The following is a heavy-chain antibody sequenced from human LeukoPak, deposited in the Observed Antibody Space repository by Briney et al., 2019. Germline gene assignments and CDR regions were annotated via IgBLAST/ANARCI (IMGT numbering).Heavy chain of an antibody. CDR2: INHSGST. V-gene: IGHV4-34*01. J-gene: IGHJ4*02. CDR1: GGPFSGYS. D-gene: IGHD5-18*01. Sequence: SETLSLTCAVSGGPFSGYSWSWIRQSPGKGLEWLGEINHSGSTNYNPSLKNRVTISVDTSKNQLSLKLTSVTAADTAVYYCARGLEGYSYGYSEFDHWGQGTLVTVSS. CDR3: ARGLEGYSYGYSEFDH.